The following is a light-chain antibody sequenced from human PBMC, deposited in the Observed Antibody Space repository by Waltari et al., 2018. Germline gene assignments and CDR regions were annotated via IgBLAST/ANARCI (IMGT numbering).Light chain of an antibody. CDR2: WAS. CDR3: QQYYGTPLT. Sequence: DIVMTQSPDSLAVSLGERATINCKSSQSVLYSSNNKAYLAWYQQKPGQPPKLLIYWASTRESGVPDRFRGSGSETEFTLTISSLQAEDVAVYYCQQYYGTPLTFGGGTKVEVK. J-gene: IGKJ4*01. CDR1: QSVLYSSNNKAY. V-gene: IGKV4-1*01.